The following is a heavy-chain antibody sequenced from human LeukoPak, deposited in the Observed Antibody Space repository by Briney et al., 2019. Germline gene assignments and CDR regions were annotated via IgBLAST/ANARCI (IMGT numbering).Heavy chain of an antibody. CDR3: AKEQYDSSGYYLGGFDY. J-gene: IGHJ4*02. V-gene: IGHV3-9*01. Sequence: GRSLRLSCAASGFTFEDYAMHWVRQAPGKGLEWVSGISWNSGSIGYADSVKGRFTISRDNAKNSLYLQMNSLRAEDTALYYCAKEQYDSSGYYLGGFDYWGQGTLVAVSS. D-gene: IGHD3-22*01. CDR1: GFTFEDYA. CDR2: ISWNSGSI.